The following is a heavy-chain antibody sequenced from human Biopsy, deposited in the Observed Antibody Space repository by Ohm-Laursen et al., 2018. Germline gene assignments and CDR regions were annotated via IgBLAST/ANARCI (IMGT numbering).Heavy chain of an antibody. CDR1: GGSITSDY. CDR3: ARATNSTGWPYYYFYGMDV. CDR2: ISDRGTT. J-gene: IGHJ6*02. Sequence: PSETLSLTCTVSGGSITSDYWSWIRQSPRKGLEWIGHISDRGTTNYNPSLRGRVSISVDTSKNQFSLRLNSATAADTAVYYCARATNSTGWPYYYFYGMDVWGQGTTVTVSS. D-gene: IGHD2/OR15-2a*01. V-gene: IGHV4-59*01.